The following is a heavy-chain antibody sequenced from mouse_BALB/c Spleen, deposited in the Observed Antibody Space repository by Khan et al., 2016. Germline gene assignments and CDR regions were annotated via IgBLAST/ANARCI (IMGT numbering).Heavy chain of an antibody. D-gene: IGHD3-3*01. J-gene: IGHJ4*01. CDR3: ARGGLNYYAMDY. CDR2: IDPFNGDT. V-gene: IGHV1S135*01. Sequence: VQLQQSGPELMKPGASVRISCKASGYSFTAYYIHWVKQSHGKSLEWIGYIDPFNGDTSYHQKFRGKAPLTVDKSSTTAYMHLSSLASEDSVVYYCARGGLNYYAMDYWGLGTSVTVSS. CDR1: GYSFTAYY.